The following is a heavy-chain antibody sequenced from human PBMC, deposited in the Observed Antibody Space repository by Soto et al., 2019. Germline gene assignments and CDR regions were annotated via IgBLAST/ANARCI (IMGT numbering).Heavy chain of an antibody. Sequence: GESLKISYKGSGYSFTSYWIGWVRQMPGKGLEWMGIIYPGDSDTRYSPSFQGQVTISADKSISTAYLQWSSLKASDTAMYYCARHYRYYDSSGYSVGYYGMDVWGQGTTVTVSS. V-gene: IGHV5-51*01. D-gene: IGHD3-22*01. CDR1: GYSFTSYW. J-gene: IGHJ6*02. CDR3: ARHYRYYDSSGYSVGYYGMDV. CDR2: IYPGDSDT.